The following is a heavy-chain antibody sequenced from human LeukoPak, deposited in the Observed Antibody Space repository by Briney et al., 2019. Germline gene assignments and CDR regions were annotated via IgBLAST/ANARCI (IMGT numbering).Heavy chain of an antibody. CDR1: GFTFSSYA. J-gene: IGHJ6*02. Sequence: GGSRRLSCAASGFTFSSYAMHWVRQAPGKGLDWVAVISYDGSNKYYADSVKGRFTVSRDNSKNTLYLQMNSLRAEDTAVYYCAREQIPYSYYGMDVWGQGTTVTVSS. CDR2: ISYDGSNK. CDR3: AREQIPYSYYGMDV. V-gene: IGHV3-30-3*01.